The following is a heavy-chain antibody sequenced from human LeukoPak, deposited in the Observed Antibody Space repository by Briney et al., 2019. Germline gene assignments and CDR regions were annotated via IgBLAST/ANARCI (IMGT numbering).Heavy chain of an antibody. V-gene: IGHV4-4*02. Sequence: SETLSLTCAVSGGSISSSNWWSWVRQPPGKGLEWIGEIYHSGSTNYNPSLKSRVTISVDKSKNQFSLKLSSVTAADTAVYYCARAEAQTYDSSGYGYFQHWGQGTLVTVSS. CDR1: GGSISSSNW. CDR2: IYHSGST. CDR3: ARAEAQTYDSSGYGYFQH. J-gene: IGHJ1*01. D-gene: IGHD3-22*01.